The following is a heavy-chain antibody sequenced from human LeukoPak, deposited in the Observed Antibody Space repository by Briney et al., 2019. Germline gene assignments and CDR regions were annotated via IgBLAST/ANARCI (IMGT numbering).Heavy chain of an antibody. D-gene: IGHD3-10*01. V-gene: IGHV3-21*01. J-gene: IGHJ4*02. CDR2: ISSSSSYI. CDR3: ASSPRRITMVRGAPYYFDY. Sequence: PGGSLRLSCAASGFTFSSYRMTWVRQAPGKGLEWVSSISSSSSYIYYADSVKGRFTISRDNAKNSLYLQMNSLRAEDTAVYYCASSPRRITMVRGAPYYFDYWGQGTLVTVSS. CDR1: GFTFSSYR.